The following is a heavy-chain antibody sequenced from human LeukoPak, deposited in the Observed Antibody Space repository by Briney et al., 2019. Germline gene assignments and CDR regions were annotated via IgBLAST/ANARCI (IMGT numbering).Heavy chain of an antibody. D-gene: IGHD6-19*01. J-gene: IGHJ4*02. CDR1: GFTFSSYA. V-gene: IGHV3-30-3*01. Sequence: PGGSLRLSCAASGFTFSSYAMHWVRQAPGKGLEWVAVISYDGSNKYYADSVKGRFTISRDNSKNTLYLQMNSLRAEDTAVYYCARDPYPPVAGYFDYWGQGTLVTVSS. CDR3: ARDPYPPVAGYFDY. CDR2: ISYDGSNK.